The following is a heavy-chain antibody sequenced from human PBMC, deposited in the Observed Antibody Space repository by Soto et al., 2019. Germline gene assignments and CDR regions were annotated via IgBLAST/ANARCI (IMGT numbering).Heavy chain of an antibody. CDR2: IWYDGSSK. J-gene: IGHJ3*02. CDR1: GFTFSSYG. V-gene: IGHV3-33*01. CDR3: ARRMDDAFDI. Sequence: QVQLVESGGGVVQPGRSLRLSCAASGFTFSSYGMHWVRQAPGKGLEWVAVIWYDGSSKYYADSVKGRFTISRDNSKNTLYRQMNSLRAEDTAAYYCARRMDDAFDIWGQGTMLTVSS.